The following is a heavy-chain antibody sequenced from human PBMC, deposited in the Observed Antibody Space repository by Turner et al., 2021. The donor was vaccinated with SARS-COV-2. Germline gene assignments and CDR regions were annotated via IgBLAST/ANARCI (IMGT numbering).Heavy chain of an antibody. V-gene: IGHV4-39*01. CDR2: IYYSGRT. CDR1: GGSIRSRSSF. CDR3: ARNSPKGYYYDSSGYYDY. Sequence: QLQLQESGPVLVKPSETLSLTCTVSGGSIRSRSSFWGWIRQPPGKGLEWIGSIYYSGRTYHNPSLKSRVTISVDTSKNQYSLKLSFVTAADTALYYCARNSPKGYYYDSSGYYDYWGQGTLVTVSS. D-gene: IGHD3-22*01. J-gene: IGHJ4*02.